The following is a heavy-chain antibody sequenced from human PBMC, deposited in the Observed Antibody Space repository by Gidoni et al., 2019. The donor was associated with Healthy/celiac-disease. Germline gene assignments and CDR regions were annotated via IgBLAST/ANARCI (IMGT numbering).Heavy chain of an antibody. CDR3: ARDPRGDYWDTLDYYYGMDV. V-gene: IGHV4-4*02. CDR1: GGSISSSNW. J-gene: IGHJ6*02. Sequence: QVQLQESGPGLVKPSGTLSLTCAVSGGSISSSNWWRWVRQPPGKGLEWIGEIYHSGSTNYNPSLKSRVTISVDKSKNQFSLKLSSVTAADTAVYYCARDPRGDYWDTLDYYYGMDVWGQGTTVTVSS. CDR2: IYHSGST. D-gene: IGHD2-8*02.